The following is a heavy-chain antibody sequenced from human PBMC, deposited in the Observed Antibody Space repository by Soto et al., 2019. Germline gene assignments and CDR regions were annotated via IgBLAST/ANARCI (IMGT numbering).Heavy chain of an antibody. CDR2: ISAYNGDT. D-gene: IGHD2-15*01. V-gene: IGHV1-18*01. CDR1: GYTFTNYD. CDR3: ARSGLPDPVVVVGHTPFDP. Sequence: ASVKVSCKASGYTFTNYDINWVRQAPGQGLEWMGWISAYNGDTNYAQKLQGRVTMTTDTSTSTAYMELRSLRSDDTAVYYCARSGLPDPVVVVGHTPFDPWGQGTLVTVS. J-gene: IGHJ5*02.